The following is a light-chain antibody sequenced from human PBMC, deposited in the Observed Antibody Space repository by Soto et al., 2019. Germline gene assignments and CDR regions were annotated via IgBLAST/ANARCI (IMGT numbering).Light chain of an antibody. J-gene: IGKJ2*01. CDR2: AAS. CDR1: QNIRTY. V-gene: IGKV1-39*01. CDR3: QQSYSDPLT. Sequence: DIQMTQSPSSLSASVGDRVTITCRASQNIRTYLNWYQQRPGKAPKFLIYAASSLQAVVPSRFSGSESGTDLTLTISSMQPEESATYYCQQSYSDPLTFGQGTKLEIK.